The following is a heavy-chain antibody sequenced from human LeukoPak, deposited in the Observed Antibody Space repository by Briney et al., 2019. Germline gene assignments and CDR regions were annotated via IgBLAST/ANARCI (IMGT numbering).Heavy chain of an antibody. J-gene: IGHJ4*02. CDR3: ARDRPIAVAGDLFDY. V-gene: IGHV4-59*01. CDR2: IFYSGST. D-gene: IGHD6-19*01. Sequence: KPPETLSLTCTVSGGSINSYYWSWIRQPPGKGLEWIGYIFYSGSTNYNPSLKSRVTMSVDTSKNQFSLKLSSVTAADTAVYYCARDRPIAVAGDLFDYWGQGTLVTVSS. CDR1: GGSINSYY.